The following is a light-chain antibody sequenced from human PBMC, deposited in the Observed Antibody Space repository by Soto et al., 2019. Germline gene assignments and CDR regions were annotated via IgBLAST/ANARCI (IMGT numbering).Light chain of an antibody. V-gene: IGKV1-39*01. J-gene: IGKJ5*01. Sequence: DIQMTQSPSSLSASVGDRVTITCRASESISRHLNWYQQKPGKAPKILIYAASSLQNGVPSRFRGSGSGTDFTLTITNLQPEDFATYYCQQTYSTLSITFGQGTLL. CDR2: AAS. CDR1: ESISRH. CDR3: QQTYSTLSIT.